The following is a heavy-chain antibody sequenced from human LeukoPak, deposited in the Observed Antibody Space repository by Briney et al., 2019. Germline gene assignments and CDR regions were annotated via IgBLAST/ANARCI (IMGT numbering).Heavy chain of an antibody. CDR2: IYYSGST. CDR3: ARLGQLVVAFDY. J-gene: IGHJ4*02. Sequence: PSQTLSLTCTVSGVSISSYYWGWIRQPPGKGLEWIGSIYYSGSTYYNPSLKSRVTISVDTSKNQFSLKLSSVTAADTAVYYCARLGQLVVAFDYWGQGTLVTVSS. V-gene: IGHV4-39*01. D-gene: IGHD6-6*01. CDR1: GVSISSYY.